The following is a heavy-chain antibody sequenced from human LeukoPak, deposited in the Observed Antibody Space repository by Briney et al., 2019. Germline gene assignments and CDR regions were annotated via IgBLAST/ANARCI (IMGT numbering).Heavy chain of an antibody. CDR2: IYTSGST. CDR3: AREAFDGMYQLHRYAFDI. Sequence: PSETLSLTCTVSGGSISSYYWSWIRQPAGKGLEWIGRIYTSGSTNFNPSLKSRVTMSVDTSKNQFSLKLSSVTAADTAVYYCAREAFDGMYQLHRYAFDIWGQGTMVTVSS. J-gene: IGHJ3*02. CDR1: GGSISSYY. V-gene: IGHV4-4*07. D-gene: IGHD2-2*01.